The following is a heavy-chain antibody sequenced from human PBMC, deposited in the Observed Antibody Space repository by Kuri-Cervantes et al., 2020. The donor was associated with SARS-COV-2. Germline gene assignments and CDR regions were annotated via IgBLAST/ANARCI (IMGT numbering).Heavy chain of an antibody. V-gene: IGHV1-18*04. J-gene: IGHJ3*02. CDR1: GYTFTSYG. Sequence: ASVKVSCKASGYTFTSYGISWVRQAPGQGLEWMGWISAYNGNTNYAQKLQGRVTMTTDTSTSTAYMELRSLRSEDTAVYYCASDRSGYYYPIRAFDIWGQGTMVTVSS. CDR3: ASDRSGYYYPIRAFDI. D-gene: IGHD3-22*01. CDR2: ISAYNGNT.